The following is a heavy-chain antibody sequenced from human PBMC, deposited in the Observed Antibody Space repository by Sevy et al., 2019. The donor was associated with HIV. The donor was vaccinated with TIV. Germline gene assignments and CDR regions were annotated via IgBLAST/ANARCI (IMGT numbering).Heavy chain of an antibody. Sequence: GGSLRLSCAASGFTFSSYGMHWDRQAPGKGLEWVAVISYDGSNKYYAYSVKGRFTISRDNSKNTLYLQMNSLRAEDTAVYYCAKSIRDYYYGMDVWGQGTTVTVSS. V-gene: IGHV3-30*18. J-gene: IGHJ6*02. CDR1: GFTFSSYG. CDR2: ISYDGSNK. CDR3: AKSIRDYYYGMDV. D-gene: IGHD3-9*01.